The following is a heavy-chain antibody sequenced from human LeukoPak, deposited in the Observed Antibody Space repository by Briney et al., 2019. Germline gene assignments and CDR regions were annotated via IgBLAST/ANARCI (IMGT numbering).Heavy chain of an antibody. V-gene: IGHV1-2*06. CDR2: INPNSGGT. D-gene: IGHD2-15*01. J-gene: IGHJ6*03. CDR3: ARGLGYCSGGSCYYMDV. CDR1: GYTFTGYY. Sequence: ASVKVSCKASGYTFTGYYMHWVRQAPGQGLEWMRRINPNSGGTNYAQKFQGRVTMTRDTSISTAYMELSRLRSDDTAVYYCARGLGYCSGGSCYYMDVWGKGTTVTVSS.